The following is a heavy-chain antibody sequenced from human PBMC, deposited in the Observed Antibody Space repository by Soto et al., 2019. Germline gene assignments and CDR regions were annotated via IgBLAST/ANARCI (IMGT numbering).Heavy chain of an antibody. CDR2: MTGSGGTI. J-gene: IGHJ4*02. CDR3: AKDAVYNDGLWLMDS. Sequence: EVQLLESGGGLVQRGGSLRLSCAASGFSISTFAMTWVRQAPGKGLESFCGMTGSGGTIHYADPVKGRFTISKDKSRNVLYLQMAYLRDEDTDVYYCAKDAVYNDGLWLMDSWGQGTLVTVSS. CDR1: GFSISTFA. V-gene: IGHV3-23*01. D-gene: IGHD2-21*01.